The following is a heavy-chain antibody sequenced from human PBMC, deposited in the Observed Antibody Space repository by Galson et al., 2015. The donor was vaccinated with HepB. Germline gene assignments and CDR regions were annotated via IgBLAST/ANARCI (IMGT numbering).Heavy chain of an antibody. CDR1: GFTFSSYA. V-gene: IGHV3-23*01. CDR2: ISGSGGST. Sequence: SLRLSCAASGFTFSSYAMSWVRQAPGKGLERVSAISGSGGSTYYADSVKGRFTISRDNSKNTLYLQMNSLRAEDTAVYYCAKDQTAVGLFDYWGQGTLVTVSS. D-gene: IGHD6-19*01. J-gene: IGHJ4*02. CDR3: AKDQTAVGLFDY.